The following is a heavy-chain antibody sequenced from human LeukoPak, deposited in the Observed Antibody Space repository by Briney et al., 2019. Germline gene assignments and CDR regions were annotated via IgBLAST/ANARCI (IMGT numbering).Heavy chain of an antibody. D-gene: IGHD4-11*01. V-gene: IGHV1-8*03. CDR1: GYSFTNYY. Sequence: ASVKVSCKASGYSFTNYYMHWVRQAPGQGLEWMGWMNPNSGNTGYAQKFQGRVTITRNTSISTAYMELSSLRSEDTAVYYCARGRGDYSNYGADYYYYMDVWGKGTTVTVSS. CDR2: MNPNSGNT. J-gene: IGHJ6*03. CDR3: ARGRGDYSNYGADYYYYMDV.